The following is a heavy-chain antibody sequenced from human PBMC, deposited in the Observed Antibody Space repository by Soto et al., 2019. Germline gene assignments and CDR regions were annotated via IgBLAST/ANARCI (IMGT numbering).Heavy chain of an antibody. V-gene: IGHV1-24*01. D-gene: IGHD6-19*01. Sequence: ASVKVSCKVSGYTLTELSMHWVRQAPGKGLEWMGGFDPEDGETIYAQKFQGRVTVTEDTSTDTAYMELSSLRSEDTAVYYCATKTEYSSGWDYWGQGTLVTVSS. CDR1: GYTLTELS. CDR2: FDPEDGET. J-gene: IGHJ4*02. CDR3: ATKTEYSSGWDY.